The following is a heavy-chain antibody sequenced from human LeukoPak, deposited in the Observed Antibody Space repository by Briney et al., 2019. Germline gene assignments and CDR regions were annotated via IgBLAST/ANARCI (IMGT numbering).Heavy chain of an antibody. CDR1: GYSFSTYT. J-gene: IGHJ4*02. D-gene: IGHD5-24*01. CDR2: INAGNGNT. V-gene: IGHV1-3*01. Sequence: GASAKVSCKASGYSFSTYTMNWVRQAPGQRLEWMGWINAGNGNTKYSQKFQGRVTITRDTSASTAYMEMRSLRSEGTAVYYCAREIDRDDYNRFFDYWGQGTLVTVSS. CDR3: AREIDRDDYNRFFDY.